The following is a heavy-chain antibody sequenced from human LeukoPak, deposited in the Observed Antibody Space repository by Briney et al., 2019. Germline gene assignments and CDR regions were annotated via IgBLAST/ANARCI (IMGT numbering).Heavy chain of an antibody. Sequence: GASVKVSCKASGYTFTSYYMHWVRQAPGQGLEWMGIINPSGGSTSYAQKFQGRVTMTRDTSTSTVYMELSSLRSEDTAVYYCARAKISMIVVVTPLGYWGQGTLVTASS. D-gene: IGHD3-22*01. CDR3: ARAKISMIVVVTPLGY. CDR2: INPSGGST. CDR1: GYTFTSYY. V-gene: IGHV1-46*01. J-gene: IGHJ4*02.